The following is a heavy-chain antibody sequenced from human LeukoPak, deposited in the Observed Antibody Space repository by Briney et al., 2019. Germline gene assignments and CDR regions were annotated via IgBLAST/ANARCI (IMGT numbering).Heavy chain of an antibody. CDR1: GYTFTSYG. D-gene: IGHD6-13*01. CDR3: AREMVRYSSSWYGSDY. Sequence: ASVKVSCKASGYTFTSYGISWVRQAPGQGLEWMGWISAYNGNTNYAQKLQGRVTMTTDTSTSTAYMELSSLRSDDTAVYYRAREMVRYSSSWYGSDYWGQGTLVTVSS. J-gene: IGHJ4*02. V-gene: IGHV1-18*01. CDR2: ISAYNGNT.